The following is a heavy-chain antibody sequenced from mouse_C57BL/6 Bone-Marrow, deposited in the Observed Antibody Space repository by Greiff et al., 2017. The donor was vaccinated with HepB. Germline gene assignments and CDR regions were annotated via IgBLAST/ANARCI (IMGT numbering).Heavy chain of an antibody. CDR2: IRNKANGYTT. CDR1: GFTFTDYY. J-gene: IGHJ4*01. CDR3: ARSLCKDAMDY. Sequence: DVKLVESGGGLVQPGGSLSLSCAASGFTFTDYYMSWVRQPPGKALEWLGFIRNKANGYTTDYSASVKGRFTISRDNSHSILYLQMNALRAEDSATSYCARSLCKDAMDYWGQGTSVTVSS. V-gene: IGHV7-3*01.